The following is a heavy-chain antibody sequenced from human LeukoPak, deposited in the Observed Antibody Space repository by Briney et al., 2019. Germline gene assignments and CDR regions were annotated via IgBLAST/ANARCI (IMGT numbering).Heavy chain of an antibody. Sequence: SETLSLTCAVYGGSFSGYYWSWIRQPPGKGLEWIGEINHSGSTNYNPSLKSRVTISVDTSKNQFSLKLSSVTAADTAVYYCARKGYDSSGHYQFDIWGQGTMVTVSS. CDR1: GGSFSGYY. CDR3: ARKGYDSSGHYQFDI. D-gene: IGHD3-22*01. CDR2: INHSGST. V-gene: IGHV4-34*01. J-gene: IGHJ3*02.